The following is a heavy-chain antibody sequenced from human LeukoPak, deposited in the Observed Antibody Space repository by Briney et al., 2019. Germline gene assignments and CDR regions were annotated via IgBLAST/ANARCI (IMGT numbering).Heavy chain of an antibody. J-gene: IGHJ4*02. Sequence: GGSLRLSCVVSGYSFITNMMTWGCQTPGKGLEWVATILPAGKESYRVESVKGRFTVSRDNAKNLLFLQMNSLRADDTAVYYCMSAHGYWGQGTLVTVSS. CDR1: GYSFITNM. CDR3: MSAHGY. V-gene: IGHV3-7*01. CDR2: ILPAGKES.